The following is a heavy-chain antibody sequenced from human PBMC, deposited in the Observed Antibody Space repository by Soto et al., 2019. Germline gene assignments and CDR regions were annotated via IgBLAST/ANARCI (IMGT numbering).Heavy chain of an antibody. J-gene: IGHJ6*02. CDR1: GFSVTTKY. Sequence: EVQLLESGGGLIQPGGSLRLSCVASGFSVTTKYMNWVRQAPGKGLEWVSVIYPDGTTYYADSVKGRFTVSRDDSKNTLYLHMDSLRTDDTGVYFCARELVVVVDDNADYYGLDVWGHGTTVTVSS. CDR3: ARELVVVVDDNADYYGLDV. CDR2: IYPDGTT. V-gene: IGHV3-53*01. D-gene: IGHD2-21*01.